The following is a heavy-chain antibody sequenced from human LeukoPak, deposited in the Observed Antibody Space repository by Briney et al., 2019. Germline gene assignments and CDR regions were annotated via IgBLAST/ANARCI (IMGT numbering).Heavy chain of an antibody. Sequence: SETLSLTCTVSGYSISSGYYWGWIRQPPGKGLEWIGSIYHSGSTYYNPSLKSRVTISVDTSKNQFSLKLSSVTAADTAVYYCARDPSITMIVVVNFGFDPWGQGTLVTVSS. D-gene: IGHD3-22*01. CDR2: IYHSGST. CDR1: GYSISSGYY. CDR3: ARDPSITMIVVVNFGFDP. V-gene: IGHV4-38-2*02. J-gene: IGHJ5*02.